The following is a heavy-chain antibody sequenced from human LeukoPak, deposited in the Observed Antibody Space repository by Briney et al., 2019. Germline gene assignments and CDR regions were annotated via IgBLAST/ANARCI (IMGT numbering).Heavy chain of an antibody. CDR1: GFIFGDHA. Sequence: GGSLRLSCKASGFIFGDHAMGWVRQAPGQGLEWVGFISSKAYGGTTEYAASVQGRFTISRDDSKGIVYLQMNSLTTEDTASYYCTRGPILLWIHNGIVVWGQGATVTVSS. CDR3: TRGPILLWIHNGIVV. V-gene: IGHV3-49*04. D-gene: IGHD3-10*01. J-gene: IGHJ6*01. CDR2: ISSKAYGGTT.